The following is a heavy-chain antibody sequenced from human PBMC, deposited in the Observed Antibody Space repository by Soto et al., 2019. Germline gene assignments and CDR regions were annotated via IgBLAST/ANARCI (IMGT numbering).Heavy chain of an antibody. V-gene: IGHV4-59*03. CDR1: GDSISSYF. CDR3: VSSRSAIYGDAFDV. Sequence: ASETLSLTCSVSGDSISSYFKNWIRQPPGKGLEWSGCIYDDGSTKYNPSLESRVTILLDTSKNEFSLRLRSVTSADTAVYYCVSSRSAIYGDAFDVWGQGTMVTVSS. CDR2: IYDDGST. J-gene: IGHJ3*01. D-gene: IGHD2-2*01.